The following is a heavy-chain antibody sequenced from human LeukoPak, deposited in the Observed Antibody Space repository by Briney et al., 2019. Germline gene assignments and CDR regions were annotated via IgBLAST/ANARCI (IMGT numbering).Heavy chain of an antibody. J-gene: IGHJ6*04. D-gene: IGHD4/OR15-4a*01. CDR1: GFTFSSYA. Sequence: GGSLRLSSAASGFTFSSYAISWVRQAPGKGLEWASAISGSGGSTYYADSVKGRFTISRDNSKNTLYLQMNSLRAEDTAVYYCAKDGAMVGVWGKGTTVTVSS. CDR2: ISGSGGST. CDR3: AKDGAMVGV. V-gene: IGHV3-23*01.